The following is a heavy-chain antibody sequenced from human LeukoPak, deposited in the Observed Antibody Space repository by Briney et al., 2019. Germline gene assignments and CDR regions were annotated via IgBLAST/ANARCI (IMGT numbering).Heavy chain of an antibody. CDR2: IKSKTDGGTT. CDR3: TTDHFWVGGTPYYFDY. CDR1: GFTFSNAW. V-gene: IGHV3-15*01. D-gene: IGHD3-3*02. J-gene: IGHJ4*02. Sequence: GGSLRHSRAASGFTFSNAWISWVRQAPGKGLEWVGRIKSKTDGGTTDYAAPVKGRFTFSRDDSKNTLYLQMNSLKTEDTAVYYCTTDHFWVGGTPYYFDYCGQGTLVTVSS.